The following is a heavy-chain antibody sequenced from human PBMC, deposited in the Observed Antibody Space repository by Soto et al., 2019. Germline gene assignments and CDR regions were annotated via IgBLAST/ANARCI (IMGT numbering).Heavy chain of an antibody. D-gene: IGHD3-3*01. CDR3: ARDRKVFGVVNLFDY. CDR1: GFTFSSYE. V-gene: IGHV3-48*03. J-gene: IGHJ4*02. Sequence: GGSLRLSCAASGFTFSSYEMNWVRQAPGKGLEWVSYISSSGSTIYYADSVKGRFTISRDNAKNSLYLQMNSLRAEDTAVYYCARDRKVFGVVNLFDYWGQGTQVTVSS. CDR2: ISSSGSTI.